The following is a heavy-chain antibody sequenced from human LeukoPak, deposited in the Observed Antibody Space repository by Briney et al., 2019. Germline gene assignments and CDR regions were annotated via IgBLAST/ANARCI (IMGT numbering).Heavy chain of an antibody. D-gene: IGHD6-13*01. Sequence: PGGSLRLSCAASGLTFSRYWMSWVRQAPGKGLEWVANIKQVGSEQYYVDSVKGRFTISRDNAKNSLYLQMNSLRAEDTAVYYCARSAGSSSWYEGYYFDYWGQGTLVTVSS. CDR1: GLTFSRYW. CDR2: IKQVGSEQ. J-gene: IGHJ4*02. CDR3: ARSAGSSSWYEGYYFDY. V-gene: IGHV3-7*01.